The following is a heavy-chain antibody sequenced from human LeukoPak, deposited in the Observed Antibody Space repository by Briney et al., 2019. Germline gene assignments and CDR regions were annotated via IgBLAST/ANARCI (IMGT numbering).Heavy chain of an antibody. CDR2: INPNSGGT. CDR3: ARVGDFWSGSDY. CDR1: GYTFTGYY. J-gene: IGHJ4*02. Sequence: GASVKVSCKASGYTFTGYYMHWVRQAPGQGLEWMGRINPNSGGTNYAQKFPGRVTMTRDTSISTAYMELSRLRSDDTAVYYCARVGDFWSGSDYWGQGTLVTVSS. D-gene: IGHD3-3*01. V-gene: IGHV1-2*06.